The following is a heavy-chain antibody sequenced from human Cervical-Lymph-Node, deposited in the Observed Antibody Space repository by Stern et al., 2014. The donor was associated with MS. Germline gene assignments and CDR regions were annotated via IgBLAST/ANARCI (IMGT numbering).Heavy chain of an antibody. CDR1: GASIGSGGSF. V-gene: IGHV4-31*02. D-gene: IGHD5-12*01. J-gene: IGHJ4*02. CDR2: IYYSGST. CDR3: ARQMGSGYDPTFDY. Sequence: VQLVESGPGLVQPSQTLSLTCTVSGASIGSGGSFWTWIRQHPGKGLEGIGYIYYSGSTYYNPALKSRVTMSVDTSTNHFTLKLSSVTAADTAVYYCARQMGSGYDPTFDYWGQGALVTVSS.